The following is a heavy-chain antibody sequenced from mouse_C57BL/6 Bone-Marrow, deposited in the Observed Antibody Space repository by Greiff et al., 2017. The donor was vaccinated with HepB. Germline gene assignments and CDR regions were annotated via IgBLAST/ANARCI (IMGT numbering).Heavy chain of an antibody. CDR2: IYPGSGST. Sequence: QVQLQQPGAELVKPGASVKMSCKASRYTFTSYWITWVKQRPGQGLEWIGDIYPGSGSTNYNEKFKSKATLTVDTSSSTAYMQLSSLTSEDSAVYYCASQDRRQLEPHYYAMDYWGQVTSVTVSS. CDR1: RYTFTSYW. D-gene: IGHD3-2*01. V-gene: IGHV1-55*01. J-gene: IGHJ4*01. CDR3: ASQDRRQLEPHYYAMDY.